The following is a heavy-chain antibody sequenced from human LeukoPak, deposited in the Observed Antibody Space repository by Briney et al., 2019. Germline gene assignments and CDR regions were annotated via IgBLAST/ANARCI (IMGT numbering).Heavy chain of an antibody. V-gene: IGHV4-4*07. D-gene: IGHD2-2*01. J-gene: IGHJ4*02. CDR3: ASEVPTVRGDYFDY. Sequence: SETLSLTCTVSGGSVSSYYWSWIRQSAGKGLEWIGRIYSTGSTNYNPSLKSRVTMSVDMSKKQLSLKLSSVTAADTAIYYCASEVPTVRGDYFDYWGQGTLVTVSS. CDR1: GGSVSSYY. CDR2: IYSTGST.